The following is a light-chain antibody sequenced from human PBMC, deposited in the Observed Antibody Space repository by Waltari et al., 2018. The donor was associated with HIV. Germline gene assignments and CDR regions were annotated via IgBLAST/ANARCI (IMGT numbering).Light chain of an antibody. CDR2: EVT. CDR3: CSCPRSGIRYV. Sequence: QSALTQPASVSGSPGQSITISCPGTSSNVWSDDLVTWYQQHPGKAPKLIIYEVTKRPSGVSNRFSGSKSGNTASLTISGLQAEDEADYYCCSCPRSGIRYVFGTGTKVTVL. V-gene: IGLV2-23*02. CDR1: SSNVWSDDL. J-gene: IGLJ1*01.